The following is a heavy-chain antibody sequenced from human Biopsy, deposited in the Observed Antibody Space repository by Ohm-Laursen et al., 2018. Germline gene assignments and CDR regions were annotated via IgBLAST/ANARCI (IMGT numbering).Heavy chain of an antibody. J-gene: IGHJ4*02. Sequence: SLRLSCAASGVTLSGYAMNWVRQAPGKGLEWVSSISASSSYLHYADSVKGRFTVSRDSSKNTLLLRMNSLRAEDTAVYYCARDGIVVVPAAIHLDNWGPGTLVTVSS. CDR2: ISASSSYL. CDR1: GVTLSGYA. V-gene: IGHV3-21*01. CDR3: ARDGIVVVPAAIHLDN. D-gene: IGHD2-2*01.